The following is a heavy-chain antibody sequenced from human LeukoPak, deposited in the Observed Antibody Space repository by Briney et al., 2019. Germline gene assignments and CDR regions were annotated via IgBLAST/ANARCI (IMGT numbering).Heavy chain of an antibody. V-gene: IGHV7-4-1*02. CDR2: INTNTGNP. Sequence: ASVKVSCKASGYTFTSYAMNWVRQAPGQGLEWMGWINTNTGNPTYAQGFTGRFVFSLDTSVSTAYLQISSLKAEDTAVYYCARDLQASNPIFATPPDYYYYYGMDVWGQGTTVTVSS. CDR3: ARDLQASNPIFATPPDYYYYYGMDV. CDR1: GYTFTSYA. J-gene: IGHJ6*02. D-gene: IGHD2-2*01.